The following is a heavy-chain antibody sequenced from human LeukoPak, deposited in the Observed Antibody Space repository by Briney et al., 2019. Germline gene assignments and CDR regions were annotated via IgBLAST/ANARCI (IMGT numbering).Heavy chain of an antibody. CDR1: GGSISSGGYY. CDR2: IYTSGST. D-gene: IGHD6-13*01. V-gene: IGHV4-61*02. Sequence: PSQTLSLTCTVSGGSISSGGYYWSWIRQHPGKGLEWIGRIYTSGSTNYNPSLKSRVTMSVDTSKNQFSLKLSSVTAADTAVYYCARESSSWYGAFDIWGQGTMVTVSS. J-gene: IGHJ3*02. CDR3: ARESSSWYGAFDI.